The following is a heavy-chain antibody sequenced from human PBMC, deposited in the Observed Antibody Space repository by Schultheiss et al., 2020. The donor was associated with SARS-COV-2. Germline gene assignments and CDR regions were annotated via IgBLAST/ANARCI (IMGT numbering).Heavy chain of an antibody. CDR1: PSTVVSSYV. CDR2: ISGSGTTT. D-gene: IGHD3-22*01. J-gene: IGHJ4*02. Sequence: GESLKISCAGSPSTVVSSYVISWVRQAPGNGLEWVSGISGSGTTTYYADSVKGRFTISRDNIKNTIFLQLDSLRAEDTAIYYCAKCSYDSSGYFVWGQGVLVTVSS. V-gene: IGHV3-23*01. CDR3: AKCSYDSSGYFV.